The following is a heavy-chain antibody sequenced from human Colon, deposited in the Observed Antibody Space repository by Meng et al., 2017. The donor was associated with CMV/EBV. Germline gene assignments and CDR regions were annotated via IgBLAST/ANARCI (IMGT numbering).Heavy chain of an antibody. CDR3: SRIARLLLFLCY. V-gene: IGHV1-69*10. D-gene: IGHD2-15*01. Sequence: SVKVSCKASGGTFSSYAISWVRQAPGQGLEWMGGIIPILGIANYAQKFQGRVTITADKSTSTAYMELSSLRSEDTAVYYCSRIARLLLFLCYCGQGTLVTVSS. CDR2: IIPILGIA. J-gene: IGHJ4*02. CDR1: GGTFSSYA.